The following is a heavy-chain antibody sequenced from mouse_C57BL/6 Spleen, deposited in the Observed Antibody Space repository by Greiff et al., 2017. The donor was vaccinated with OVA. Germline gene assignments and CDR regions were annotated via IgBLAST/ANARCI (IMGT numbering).Heavy chain of an antibody. CDR3: ARVGTGTDWYFDV. CDR2: IYPGSGNT. Sequence: QVQLKESGPELVKPGASVKISCKASGYTFTDYYINWVKQRPGQGLEWFGWIYPGSGNTKYNEKFKGKATLTVDTSSSTAYMQLSSLTSEDSAVYFCARVGTGTDWYFDVWGTGTTVTVSS. V-gene: IGHV1-84*01. D-gene: IGHD4-1*01. J-gene: IGHJ1*03. CDR1: GYTFTDYY.